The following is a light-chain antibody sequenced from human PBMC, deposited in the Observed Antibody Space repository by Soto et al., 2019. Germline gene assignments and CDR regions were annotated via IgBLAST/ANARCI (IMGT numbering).Light chain of an antibody. Sequence: QSALTQPRSVSGSPGQSVTISCTGTSSDVGGYGYVSWFQQHPGKAPKLMIYDVTTRPSGIPDRFSGSKSASTASLTISGLQAEDEADYYCFSDAGDYTVVFGSGTKVTVL. CDR1: SSDVGGYGY. CDR3: FSDAGDYTVV. V-gene: IGLV2-11*01. J-gene: IGLJ1*01. CDR2: DVT.